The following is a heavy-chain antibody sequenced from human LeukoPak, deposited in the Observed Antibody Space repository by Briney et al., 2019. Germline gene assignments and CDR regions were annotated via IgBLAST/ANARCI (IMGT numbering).Heavy chain of an antibody. V-gene: IGHV3-9*01. D-gene: IGHD5-18*01. CDR3: AKDEPSYGPTSAYGMDV. Sequence: GRSLRLSCAASGFTFDDYAMHWVRQAPGKGLELGSGIGWNIGSIGYADSVKGRFTISRDNAKNSLYLQMNSLRAEDTALYYCAKDEPSYGPTSAYGMDVWGQGTTVTVSS. CDR2: IGWNIGSI. CDR1: GFTFDDYA. J-gene: IGHJ6*02.